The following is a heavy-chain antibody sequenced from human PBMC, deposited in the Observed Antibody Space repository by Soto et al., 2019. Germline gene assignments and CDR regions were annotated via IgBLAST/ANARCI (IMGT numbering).Heavy chain of an antibody. V-gene: IGHV3-23*01. Sequence: TGGSLRLSCAASGFTFSTFPLSWVRQAPGMGLEWVSAISGSGDGTDYADSVKGRFTISRDNSKNTLYLQMNSLRAEDTAVYFCARDLSATLYLFDFSPRGQGALVTVSS. D-gene: IGHD3-16*01. J-gene: IGHJ5*02. CDR2: ISGSGDGT. CDR3: ARDLSATLYLFDFSP. CDR1: GFTFSTFP.